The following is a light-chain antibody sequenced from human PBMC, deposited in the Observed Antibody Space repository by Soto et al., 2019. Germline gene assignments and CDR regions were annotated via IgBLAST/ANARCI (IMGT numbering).Light chain of an antibody. J-gene: IGKJ1*01. CDR1: QNIRGW. CDR2: DAS. V-gene: IGKV1-5*01. Sequence: DIRMTQSPSTLSTSVGDRVTITCRASQNIRGWLAWYQQKPGKAPKLLIYDASTLESGVPSRFSGSGSGTEFTLTISSLQLDDFATYYCQQYNSYSWTFGQGTTVAIK. CDR3: QQYNSYSWT.